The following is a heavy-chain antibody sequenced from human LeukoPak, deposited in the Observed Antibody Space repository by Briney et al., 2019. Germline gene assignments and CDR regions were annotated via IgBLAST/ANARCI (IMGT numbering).Heavy chain of an antibody. CDR1: GGSISSSSYY. J-gene: IGHJ4*02. Sequence: SETLSLTCTVSGGSISSSSYYWGWIRQPPGKGLEWIGSIYYSGSTYYNPSLKSRVTISVDTSKNQFSLKLSSVTAADMAVYYCATLDSGSYFDYWGQGTLVTVSS. CDR3: ATLDSGSYFDY. CDR2: IYYSGST. V-gene: IGHV4-39*01. D-gene: IGHD1-26*01.